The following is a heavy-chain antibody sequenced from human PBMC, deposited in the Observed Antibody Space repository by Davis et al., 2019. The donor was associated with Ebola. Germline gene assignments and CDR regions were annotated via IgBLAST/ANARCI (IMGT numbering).Heavy chain of an antibody. CDR2: ISGIGGST. CDR3: AREGVVVVPAAIITSYYYYGMDV. CDR1: GFTFSSYA. D-gene: IGHD2-2*01. Sequence: GESLKISCAASGFTFSSYAMSWVRQAPGKGLEWVSAISGIGGSTYYAASVQGRFTISRHNSKNSLYLQMNSLRDEDTAVYYCAREGVVVVPAAIITSYYYYGMDVWGKGTTVTVSS. J-gene: IGHJ6*04. V-gene: IGHV3-23*01.